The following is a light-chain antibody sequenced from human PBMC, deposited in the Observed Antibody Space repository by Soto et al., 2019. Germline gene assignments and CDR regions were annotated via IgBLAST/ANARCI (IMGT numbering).Light chain of an antibody. J-gene: IGKJ4*01. Sequence: EIVLTQSPVTLSLSPGERATLSCRASLSVSTSLDWYQQKPGQSPRLLIYDAAHRATGIPVRFSGGGSGTDFTLTISILEPEDSAVYYCQQRSKWPLTFGGGTKVEIK. CDR3: QQRSKWPLT. CDR2: DAA. V-gene: IGKV3-11*01. CDR1: LSVSTS.